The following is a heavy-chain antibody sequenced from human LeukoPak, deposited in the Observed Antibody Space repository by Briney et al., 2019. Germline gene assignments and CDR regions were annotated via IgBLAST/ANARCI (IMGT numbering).Heavy chain of an antibody. CDR3: ARGPYYYDSSGYSPGYYFDY. CDR1: GGSISSHY. J-gene: IGHJ4*02. Sequence: PSETLSLTCTVSGGSISSHYWSWIRQPPGKGLEWIGYIYYSGSTNYNPSLKSRVTISVDTSKNQFSLKLSSVTAADTAVYYCARGPYYYDSSGYSPGYYFDYWDQGTLVTVSS. CDR2: IYYSGST. V-gene: IGHV4-59*11. D-gene: IGHD3-22*01.